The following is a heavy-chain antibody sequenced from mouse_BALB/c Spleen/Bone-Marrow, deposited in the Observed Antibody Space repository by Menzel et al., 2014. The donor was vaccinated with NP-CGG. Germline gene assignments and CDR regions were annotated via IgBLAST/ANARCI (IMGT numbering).Heavy chain of an antibody. CDR3: ARRVVHDY. J-gene: IGHJ2*01. D-gene: IGHD1-1*01. CDR1: GYAFSRYW. CDR2: IYPGDGDT. Sequence: VQLQQSGAELVRPGSSVKISCKASGYAFSRYWMSWVKQRPGQGLEWIGQIYPGDGDTNYNGKFKDKATLTADKSSSTAYMHLSSLTSEDSAVYFCARRVVHDYWGQGTTLTVSS. V-gene: IGHV1-80*01.